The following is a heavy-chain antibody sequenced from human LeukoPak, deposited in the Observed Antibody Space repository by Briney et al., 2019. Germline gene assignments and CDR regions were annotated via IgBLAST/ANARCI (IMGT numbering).Heavy chain of an antibody. J-gene: IGHJ5*02. CDR1: GYSISSGYY. CDR3: ASAGHQLVDGDWFDP. CDR2: IYHGGST. Sequence: SETLSLTCTVSGYSISSGYYWGWIRQSPGKGLEWIGSIYHGGSTYYNPSLKSRVTISVDTSKNQFSLKLSSVTAADTAIYYCASAGHQLVDGDWFDPWGQGTLVTVSS. D-gene: IGHD1-1*01. V-gene: IGHV4-38-2*02.